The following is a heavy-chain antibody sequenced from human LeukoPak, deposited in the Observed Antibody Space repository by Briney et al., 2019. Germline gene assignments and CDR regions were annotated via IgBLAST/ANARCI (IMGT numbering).Heavy chain of an antibody. V-gene: IGHV1-69*13. CDR1: GGTSSSYA. J-gene: IGHJ4*02. CDR2: IIPIFGTA. D-gene: IGHD1-26*01. Sequence: SVKVSCKASGGTSSSYAISWVRQAPGQGLEWMGGIIPIFGTANYAQKFQGRVTITADESTSTAYMELSSLRSEDTAVYYCARQVGWPTLGYFDYWGQGTLVTVSS. CDR3: ARQVGWPTLGYFDY.